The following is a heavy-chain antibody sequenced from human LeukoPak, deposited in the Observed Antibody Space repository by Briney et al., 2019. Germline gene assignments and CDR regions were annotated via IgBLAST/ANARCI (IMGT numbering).Heavy chain of an antibody. D-gene: IGHD3-3*01. V-gene: IGHV4-59*01. CDR2: IYYSGST. CDR1: GGSISSYY. CDR3: ARSSFGVVYYFDY. Sequence: SETLSLTCTVSGGSISSYYWSWIRQPPGKGLEWIGYIYYSGSTNYNPSLKSQVTISVDTSKNQFSLKLSSVTAADTAVYYCARSSFGVVYYFDYWGQGTLVTVSS. J-gene: IGHJ4*02.